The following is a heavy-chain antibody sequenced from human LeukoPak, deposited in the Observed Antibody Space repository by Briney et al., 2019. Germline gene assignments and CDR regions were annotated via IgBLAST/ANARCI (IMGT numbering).Heavy chain of an antibody. D-gene: IGHD3-16*01. CDR1: GYTFTAHA. CDR2: INVANGDT. V-gene: IGHV1-3*01. Sequence: ASVKVSCKASGYTFTAHAVHWVRQAPGQRLERMGWINVANGDTGYSQKFQDRVTITRDTSASTGYMEMSSLISEDTAVYYCASKPRGESRPFDYWGQGTLVTVSS. CDR3: ASKPRGESRPFDY. J-gene: IGHJ4*02.